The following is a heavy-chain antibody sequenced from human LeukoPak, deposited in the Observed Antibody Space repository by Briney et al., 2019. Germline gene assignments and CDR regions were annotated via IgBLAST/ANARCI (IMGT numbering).Heavy chain of an antibody. V-gene: IGHV4-4*07. CDR1: GGSISSYY. CDR2: IYTSGST. D-gene: IGHD2-2*02. J-gene: IGHJ2*01. CDR3: ARACSSTSCYTGYFDL. Sequence: PSETLSLTCTVSGGSISSYYWSWLRQPAGKGLEWIGRIYTSGSTNYNPSLKSRVTMSVDTSKNQFSLKLSSVTAADTAVYYCARACSSTSCYTGYFDLWGRGTLVTVSS.